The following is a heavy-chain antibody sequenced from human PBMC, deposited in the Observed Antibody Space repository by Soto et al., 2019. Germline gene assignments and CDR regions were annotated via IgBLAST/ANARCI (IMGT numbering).Heavy chain of an antibody. J-gene: IGHJ4*02. D-gene: IGHD3-22*01. CDR3: ARQIYDSDTGPNLQYYFAA. CDR1: GYSFAGYW. Sequence: ESMKISCKGSGYSFAGYWITWVRQKPGKGLEWMGRIDPSDSQTYYSPSFRGHVTISATKSITTVFLQWSSLRASDTAMYYCARQIYDSDTGPNLQYYFAAWGQGTPGTVSS. CDR2: IDPSDSQT. V-gene: IGHV5-10-1*01.